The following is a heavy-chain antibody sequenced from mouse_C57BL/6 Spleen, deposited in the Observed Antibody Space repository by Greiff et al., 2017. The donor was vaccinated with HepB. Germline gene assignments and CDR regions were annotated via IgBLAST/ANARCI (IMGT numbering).Heavy chain of an antibody. V-gene: IGHV1-62-2*01. CDR1: GYTFTEYT. D-gene: IGHD2-4*01. Sequence: QVQLKQSGAELVKPGASVKLSCKASGYTFTEYTIHWVKQRSGQGLEWIGWFYPGSGSIKYNEKFKDKATLTADKSSSTVYMELSRLTSEDSAVYFCARHEEVPYDYDGAWFAYWGQGTLVTVSA. J-gene: IGHJ3*01. CDR3: ARHEEVPYDYDGAWFAY. CDR2: FYPGSGSI.